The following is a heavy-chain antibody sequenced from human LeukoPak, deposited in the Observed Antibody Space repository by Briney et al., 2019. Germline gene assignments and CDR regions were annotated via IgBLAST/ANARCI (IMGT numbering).Heavy chain of an antibody. J-gene: IGHJ4*02. V-gene: IGHV4-59*08. Sequence: PSETLSLTCTVSGGSISSYYWSWIRQPAGKGLEWIGYIYYSGSTNYNPSLKSRVTISVDTSKNQFSLKLSSVTAADTAVYYCARLYSSGSFDYWGQGTLVTVSS. CDR2: IYYSGST. CDR1: GGSISSYY. D-gene: IGHD6-19*01. CDR3: ARLYSSGSFDY.